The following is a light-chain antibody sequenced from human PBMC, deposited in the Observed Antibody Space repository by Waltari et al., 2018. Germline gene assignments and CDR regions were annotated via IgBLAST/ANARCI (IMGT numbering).Light chain of an antibody. J-gene: IGKJ1*01. Sequence: DIQMTQSPSSLSASVGDRVTITGRASQGISSYLAWYQQKPGKVPKHLIYAASTLQSGVPSRISSSRSATEYTLTISSLQPEDVATYYCQKYNSGHQRTFGQGTKVEIK. CDR2: AAS. V-gene: IGKV1-27*01. CDR3: QKYNSGHQRT. CDR1: QGISSY.